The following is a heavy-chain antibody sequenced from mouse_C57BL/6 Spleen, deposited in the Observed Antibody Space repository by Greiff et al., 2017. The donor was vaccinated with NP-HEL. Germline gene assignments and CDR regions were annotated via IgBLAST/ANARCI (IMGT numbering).Heavy chain of an antibody. CDR2: IDPSDSYT. V-gene: IGHV1-69*01. J-gene: IGHJ2*01. CDR3: ARGGGLDY. Sequence: VQLQQPGAELVMPGASVKLSCKASGYTFTSYWMHWVKQRPGQGLEWIGEIDPSDSYTNYNQEFKGKSTLTVDKSTSTAYMQLSSLTSEDSAVYYCARGGGLDYWGQGTTLTVSS. CDR1: GYTFTSYW. D-gene: IGHD3-1*01.